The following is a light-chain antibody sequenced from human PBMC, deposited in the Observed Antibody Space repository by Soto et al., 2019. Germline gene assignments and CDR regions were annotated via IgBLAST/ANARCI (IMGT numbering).Light chain of an antibody. J-gene: IGKJ1*01. CDR3: QQYDNWPRT. CDR2: GAS. V-gene: IGKV3-15*01. CDR1: QSISDT. Sequence: EIVMTQSPATLSVSPGGRATLCCRASQSISDTLAWYQQKPGQAPRLLIHGASTRAPGFPARFSGSGSGTDFTLTISSLQSEDFAVYYCQQYDNWPRTFGQGTKVDIK.